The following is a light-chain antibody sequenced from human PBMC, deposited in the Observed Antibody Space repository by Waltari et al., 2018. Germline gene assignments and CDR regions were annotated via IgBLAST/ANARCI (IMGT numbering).Light chain of an antibody. CDR3: QQSFTTPPT. CDR1: QKVFYNSNDKNY. Sequence: DIVLTQSPDSLAVSLGERATNNCKSSQKVFYNSNDKNYLVWYQQKSGQPPKLLIYWASTRESGVPDRFSGSGSGTEFTLTISNLQAEDVAVYYCQQSFTTPPTFGQGTKLEIK. V-gene: IGKV4-1*01. J-gene: IGKJ2*01. CDR2: WAS.